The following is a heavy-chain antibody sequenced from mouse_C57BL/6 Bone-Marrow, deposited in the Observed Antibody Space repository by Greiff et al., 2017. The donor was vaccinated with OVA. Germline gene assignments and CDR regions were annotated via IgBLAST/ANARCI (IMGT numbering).Heavy chain of an antibody. CDR3: ASYYEDFDV. CDR2: INYDGSST. CDR1: GFTFSDYY. D-gene: IGHD2-4*01. Sequence: EVQRVESEGGLVQPGSSMKLSCTASGFTFSDYYMAWVRQVPEKGLEWVANINYDGSSTYYQDSLKSRFIISTDNAKNLLYLQMSSLKSDDTATYYCASYYEDFDVWGTGTTVTVSS. V-gene: IGHV5-16*01. J-gene: IGHJ1*03.